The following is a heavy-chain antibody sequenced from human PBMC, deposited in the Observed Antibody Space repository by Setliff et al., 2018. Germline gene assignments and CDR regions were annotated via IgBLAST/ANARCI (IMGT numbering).Heavy chain of an antibody. V-gene: IGHV3-23*01. CDR2: ITGSGGGT. CDR1: GFTFSVYV. CDR3: AKELSMAYGND. D-gene: IGHD1-1*01. J-gene: IGHJ4*02. Sequence: GGSLRLSCAASGFTFSVYVMAWVRQAPGKGLEWVSSITGSGGGTYYADSVKGRFIVSRDNSKNTLYLQMNSLRVDDTAIYYCAKELSMAYGNDWGLGTLVTVSS.